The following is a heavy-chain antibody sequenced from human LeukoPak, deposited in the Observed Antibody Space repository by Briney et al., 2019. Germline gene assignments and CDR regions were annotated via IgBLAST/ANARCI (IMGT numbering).Heavy chain of an antibody. D-gene: IGHD2-2*01. CDR2: IKQDGSEK. J-gene: IGHJ4*02. CDR3: ARDVGRGYCSSTSCPGFCDY. CDR1: GFTFSSYW. V-gene: IGHV3-7*01. Sequence: PGGSLRLSCAASGFTFSSYWMSWVRQPPGKGLGWGANIKQDGSEKYYVDSVKGRFTISRDNAKNSLYLQMNSLRAEDTAVYYCARDVGRGYCSSTSCPGFCDYWGQGTLVTVSS.